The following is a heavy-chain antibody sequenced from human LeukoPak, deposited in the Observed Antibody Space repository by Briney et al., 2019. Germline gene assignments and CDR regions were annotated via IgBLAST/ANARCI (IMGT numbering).Heavy chain of an antibody. Sequence: SSETLSLTCTVSGYSISSGYYLGWIRQPPGKGLEWIGSIYHSGSTYYNPSLKSRVTISVDTSKNQFSLMLSSVTAADTAVYYCARVIGIYFDYWGQGTLVTVSS. CDR3: ARVIGIYFDY. V-gene: IGHV4-38-2*02. CDR2: IYHSGST. J-gene: IGHJ4*02. D-gene: IGHD1-14*01. CDR1: GYSISSGYY.